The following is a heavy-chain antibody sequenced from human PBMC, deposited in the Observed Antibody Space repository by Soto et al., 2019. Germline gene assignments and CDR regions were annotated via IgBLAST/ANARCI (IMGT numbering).Heavy chain of an antibody. CDR3: AKSLIAVAGTGGY. D-gene: IGHD6-19*01. J-gene: IGHJ4*02. CDR1: GFTLSSYG. CDR2: ISYDGSNK. V-gene: IGHV3-30*18. Sequence: QVQLVESGGGVVQPGRSLRLSCAASGFTLSSYGMHWVRQAPGKGLEWVAVISYDGSNKYYADSVKGRFTISRDNSKNTLYLQMNSLRAEDTAVYYCAKSLIAVAGTGGYWGQGTLVTVSS.